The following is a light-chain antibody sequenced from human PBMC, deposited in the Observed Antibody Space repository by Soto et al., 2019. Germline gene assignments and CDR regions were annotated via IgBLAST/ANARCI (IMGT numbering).Light chain of an antibody. CDR3: QQYGRSSWT. CDR2: CAS. Sequence: EIVLTQSPGTLSLSPGERATLSCRASQSVSSSYLAWYQQKPGQAPRLLIYCASSRATGIPDRFSGSGSEINLTIINSSEEPEDVAVYFCQQYGRSSWTFGVVTKVEVK. V-gene: IGKV3-20*01. J-gene: IGKJ1*01. CDR1: QSVSSSY.